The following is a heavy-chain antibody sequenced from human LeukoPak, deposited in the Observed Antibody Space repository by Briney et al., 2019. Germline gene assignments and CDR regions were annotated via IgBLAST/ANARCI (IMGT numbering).Heavy chain of an antibody. J-gene: IGHJ4*03. Sequence: SETLSLTCAVYGGSFSTYYWSWISQSPGKGLEWIAEINHRGDNNYNPSVKSRVTISVDTSKNQFSLKVNSLTAADTAVYYCARGPTISETGYFDYWGQGTLVTVSS. V-gene: IGHV4-34*01. D-gene: IGHD1-1*01. CDR1: GGSFSTYY. CDR3: ARGPTISETGYFDY. CDR2: INHRGDN.